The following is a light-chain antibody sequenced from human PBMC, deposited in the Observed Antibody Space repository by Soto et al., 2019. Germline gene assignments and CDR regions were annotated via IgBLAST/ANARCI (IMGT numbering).Light chain of an antibody. Sequence: DIPMTQSPSSLSASVGDRVTITCRASQSISSYLNWYQQKPGKAPKLLIYAASSLQSGVPSRFSGRGSGTEFTLTISSLQPEDFATYYCQQSYSTPYTVGQGTNLEIK. CDR3: QQSYSTPYT. J-gene: IGKJ2*01. CDR1: QSISSY. CDR2: AAS. V-gene: IGKV1-39*01.